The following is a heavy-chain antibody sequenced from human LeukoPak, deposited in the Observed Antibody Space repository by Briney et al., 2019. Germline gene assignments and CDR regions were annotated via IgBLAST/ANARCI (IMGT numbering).Heavy chain of an antibody. CDR1: GGTFSSYA. Sequence: SVKVSCKASGGTFSSYAISWVRQAPGQGLEWMGGIIPIFGTANYAQKFQGRVTITADESTSTAYMELSSLRSEDTAVYYCATARADCSGGSCFYYYTDVWGKGTTVTVSS. D-gene: IGHD2-15*01. J-gene: IGHJ6*03. CDR3: ATARADCSGGSCFYYYTDV. CDR2: IIPIFGTA. V-gene: IGHV1-69*13.